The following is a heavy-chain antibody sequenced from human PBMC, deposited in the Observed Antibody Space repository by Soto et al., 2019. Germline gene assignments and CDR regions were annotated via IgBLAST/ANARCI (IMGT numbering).Heavy chain of an antibody. CDR3: ARGRQWLVPAFDI. D-gene: IGHD6-19*01. CDR2: ISTYSGDT. CDR1: GYTFFTYD. Sequence: ASVKVSCKASGYTFFTYDISWVRQAPGQGLEWMGWISTYSGDTKYAQKFQGRVTMTTDTSTTTAYLELRSLRSDDTAVYYCARGRQWLVPAFDIWGQGTMVTVSS. V-gene: IGHV1-18*01. J-gene: IGHJ3*02.